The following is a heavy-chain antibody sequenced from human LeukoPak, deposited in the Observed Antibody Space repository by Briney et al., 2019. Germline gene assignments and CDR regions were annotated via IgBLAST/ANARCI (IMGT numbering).Heavy chain of an antibody. CDR2: IYHSGST. CDR1: GGSISSSNW. Sequence: SETLSLTCAVSGGSISSSNWWSWVRQPPGKGLEWIGEIYHSGSTNYNPSLKSRVTISVDKSKNQFPLKLSSVTAADTAVYYCARVPHYDFWSGYPFDYWGQGTLVTVSS. CDR3: ARVPHYDFWSGYPFDY. D-gene: IGHD3-3*01. J-gene: IGHJ4*02. V-gene: IGHV4-4*02.